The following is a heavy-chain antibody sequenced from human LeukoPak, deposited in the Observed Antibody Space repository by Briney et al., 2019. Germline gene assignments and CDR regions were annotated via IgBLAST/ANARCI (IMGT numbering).Heavy chain of an antibody. J-gene: IGHJ4*02. V-gene: IGHV1-69*13. CDR1: GGTFSSYA. CDR3: ARTAGINGYSYGPFDY. Sequence: ASVKVSCKASGGTFSSYAISWVRQAPGHGLEWMGGIIPIFGTANYAQTFQGRVTITADESTSTAYMELSSLRSEDTAVYYCARTAGINGYSYGPFDYWGQGTLVTVSS. D-gene: IGHD5-18*01. CDR2: IIPIFGTA.